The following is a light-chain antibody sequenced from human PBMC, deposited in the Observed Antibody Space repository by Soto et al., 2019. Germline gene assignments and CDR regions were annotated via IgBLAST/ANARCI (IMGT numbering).Light chain of an antibody. V-gene: IGLV2-11*01. CDR2: DVS. J-gene: IGLJ1*01. CDR3: CSFAGSKTLDV. CDR1: FSDIGDYDY. Sequence: QSALTQPRSVSGSPGQSVTISCTGSFSDIGDYDYVSWYQQHPGEAPKLMISDVSKRPSGVPARFSGSKSGNTASLTISGLQAEDEADYYCCSFAGSKTLDVFGTGTKLTVL.